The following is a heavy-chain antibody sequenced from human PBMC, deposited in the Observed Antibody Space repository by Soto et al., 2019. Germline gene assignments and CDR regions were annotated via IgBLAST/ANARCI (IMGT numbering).Heavy chain of an antibody. CDR3: ARDRYYGSGSSYYFDY. CDR1: GFTFSSYG. CDR2: IWYDGSNK. Sequence: GGSLRLSCAASGFTFSSYGMHWVRQAPGKGLEWVAVIWYDGSNKYYADSVKGRFTISRDNSKNTLYLQMNSLRAEDTAVYYCARDRYYGSGSSYYFDYWGQGTLVTVSS. J-gene: IGHJ4*02. V-gene: IGHV3-33*01. D-gene: IGHD3-10*01.